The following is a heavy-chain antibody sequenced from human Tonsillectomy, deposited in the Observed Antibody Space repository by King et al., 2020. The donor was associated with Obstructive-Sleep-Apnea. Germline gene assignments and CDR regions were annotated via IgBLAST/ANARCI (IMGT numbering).Heavy chain of an antibody. J-gene: IGHJ3*01. CDR1: GVTFSSFA. D-gene: IGHD3-3*01. Sequence: PLQESGGGLVQPGGSLSLSCAASGVTFSSFAMTWVRQAPGKGLEWVSTISSGGYSTYYADSVKGRFTISRDNSKNTLYLQMNSLRAEDTAVYYCAKDLKVVIIMTSAFDVWGQGTIVTVSS. CDR2: ISSGGYST. CDR3: AKDLKVVIIMTSAFDV. V-gene: IGHV3-23*01.